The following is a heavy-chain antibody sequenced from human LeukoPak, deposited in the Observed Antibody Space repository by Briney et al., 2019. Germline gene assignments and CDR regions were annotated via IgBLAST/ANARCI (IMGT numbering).Heavy chain of an antibody. CDR3: ARARRWPYNVDFDN. CDR2: ISAYSGST. CDR1: GYTFSTYG. V-gene: IGHV1-18*01. Sequence: GASVKVSCKASGYTFSTYGISWVRQAPGQGLEWVGWISAYSGSTKYAQKFQGRVTMTTDTSTNTAYMELRSLRSDDTAVYYCARARRWPYNVDFDNWGQGTLVTVSS. J-gene: IGHJ4*02. D-gene: IGHD5-24*01.